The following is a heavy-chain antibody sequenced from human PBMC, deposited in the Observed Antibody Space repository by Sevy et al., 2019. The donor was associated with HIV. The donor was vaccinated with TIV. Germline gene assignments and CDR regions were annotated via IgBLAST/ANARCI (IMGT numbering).Heavy chain of an antibody. CDR2: ISSSGSTI. D-gene: IGHD3-16*02. CDR3: ARGGEDYVWGSYRYFDY. V-gene: IGHV3-11*01. Sequence: GGSLRLSCAASGFTFSDYYMSWIRQAPGKGLEWVSYISSSGSTIYYADSVKGRFTISRDNAKNSLYLQMNSLRAEDPAVFFCARGGEDYVWGSYRYFDYWGQGTLVTVSS. CDR1: GFTFSDYY. J-gene: IGHJ4*02.